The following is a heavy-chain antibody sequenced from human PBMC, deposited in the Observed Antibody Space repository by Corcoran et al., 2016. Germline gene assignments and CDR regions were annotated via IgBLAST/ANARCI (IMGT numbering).Heavy chain of an antibody. CDR1: GYTFTSYY. CDR3: ARDKGSSYGGGWFDP. CDR2: INPSGGST. J-gene: IGHJ5*02. Sequence: QVQLVQSGAEVKKPGASVKVSCKASGYTFTSYYMHWVRQAPGQGLEWMGIINPSGGSTSYAQKFQGRVTMTRDTSTSTVYMELSNLRSEDTAVYYCARDKGSSYGGGWFDPWGQGTLVTVSS. D-gene: IGHD6-13*01. V-gene: IGHV1-46*01.